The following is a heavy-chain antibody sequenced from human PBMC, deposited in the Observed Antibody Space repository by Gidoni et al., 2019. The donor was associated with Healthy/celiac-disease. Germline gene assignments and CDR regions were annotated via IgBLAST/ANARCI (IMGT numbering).Heavy chain of an antibody. V-gene: IGHV3-9*01. D-gene: IGHD2-2*01. Sequence: EVQLVESGGGLVQPGRSLRLSCAASGFTFDDYAMHWVRQAPGKGLEWVSGISWNSGSIGYADSVKGRFTISRDNAKNSLYLQMNSLRAEDTALYYCAKYGDCSSTSCYGEDAFDIWGQGTMVTVSS. CDR3: AKYGDCSSTSCYGEDAFDI. J-gene: IGHJ3*02. CDR2: ISWNSGSI. CDR1: GFTFDDYA.